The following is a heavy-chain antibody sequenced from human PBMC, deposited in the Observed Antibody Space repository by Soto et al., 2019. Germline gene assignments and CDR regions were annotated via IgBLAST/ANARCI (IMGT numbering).Heavy chain of an antibody. D-gene: IGHD2-8*01. CDR3: ARVLYCTNGVGTPVPYFDY. CDR1: GGTFSSYA. J-gene: IGHJ4*02. CDR2: IIPIFGTA. Sequence: VASVKVSCKASGGTFSSYAISWVRQAPGQGLEWMGGIIPIFGTANYAQKFQGRVTITADKSTSTAYMELSSLRPEDTAVYYCARVLYCTNGVGTPVPYFDYWGQGTLVPV. V-gene: IGHV1-69*06.